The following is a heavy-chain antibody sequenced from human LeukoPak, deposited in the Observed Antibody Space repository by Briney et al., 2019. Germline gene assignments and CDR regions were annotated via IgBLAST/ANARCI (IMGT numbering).Heavy chain of an antibody. CDR2: INAGNGNT. J-gene: IGHJ4*02. CDR3: ASGPFNPGIAAAGDY. V-gene: IGHV1-3*01. D-gene: IGHD6-13*01. Sequence: ASVKVSCKASGYTFTSYAMHWVRQAPGQRLEWMGWINAGNGNTKYSQKFQGRVTITRDTSASTAYMELSRLRSDDTAVYYCASGPFNPGIAAAGDYWGQGTLVTVSS. CDR1: GYTFTSYA.